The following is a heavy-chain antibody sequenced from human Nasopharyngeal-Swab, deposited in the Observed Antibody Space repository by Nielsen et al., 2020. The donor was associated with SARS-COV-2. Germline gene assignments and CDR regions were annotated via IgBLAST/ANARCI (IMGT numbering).Heavy chain of an antibody. CDR3: AKSQGWLQWGN. CDR1: GITVSSYA. J-gene: IGHJ4*02. CDR2: IYSGGTTT. V-gene: IGHV3-23*03. Sequence: GESLKISCAAPGITVSSYAMTWVRQPPGKGLEWGPRIYSGGTTTFYADSVKGRFTISRDDSKNTVYLQMNSLRAEDTAIYYCAKSQGWLQWGNWGQGTLVTVSS. D-gene: IGHD5-24*01.